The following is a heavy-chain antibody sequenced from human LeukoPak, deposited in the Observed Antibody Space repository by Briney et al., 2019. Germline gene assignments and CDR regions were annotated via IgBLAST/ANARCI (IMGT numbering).Heavy chain of an antibody. V-gene: IGHV3-30-3*01. Sequence: GGSLRLSCAASGFTFSSYAMRWVRQAPGKGLEWVAVISYDGSNKYYADSVKGRFIISRDNSKNTLYLQMNSLRAEDTAVYYCARDLPWFDPWGQGTLVTVSS. CDR3: ARDLPWFDP. J-gene: IGHJ5*02. CDR2: ISYDGSNK. CDR1: GFTFSSYA.